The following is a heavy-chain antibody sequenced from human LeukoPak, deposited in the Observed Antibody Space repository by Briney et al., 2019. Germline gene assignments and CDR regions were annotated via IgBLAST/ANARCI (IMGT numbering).Heavy chain of an antibody. D-gene: IGHD2-21*02. Sequence: SETLSLTCTVSGGSISSGGYYWSWIRQPPGKGLEWIGYIYYSGSTNYNPSLKSRVTISVDTSKNQFSLKLSSVTAADTAVYYCARARRYCGGDCFYYFDYWGQGTLVTVSS. CDR1: GGSISSGGYY. CDR3: ARARRYCGGDCFYYFDY. V-gene: IGHV4-61*08. J-gene: IGHJ4*02. CDR2: IYYSGST.